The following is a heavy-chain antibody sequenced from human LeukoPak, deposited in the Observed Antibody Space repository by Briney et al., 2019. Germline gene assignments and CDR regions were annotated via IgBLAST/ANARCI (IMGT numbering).Heavy chain of an antibody. Sequence: ASVKVSCKASGYTFTSYYMHWVRQAPGQGLEWMGIINPSGGSTSYAQKFQGRATMTRDTSTSTVYMELSSLRSEDTAVYYCARMLYSNYGYYGMDVWGQGTTVTVSS. CDR3: ARMLYSNYGYYGMDV. J-gene: IGHJ6*02. V-gene: IGHV1-46*01. CDR2: INPSGGST. D-gene: IGHD3-16*02. CDR1: GYTFTSYY.